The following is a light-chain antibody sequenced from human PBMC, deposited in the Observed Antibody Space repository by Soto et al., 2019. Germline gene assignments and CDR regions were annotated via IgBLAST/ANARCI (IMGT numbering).Light chain of an antibody. CDR1: QGISSY. J-gene: IGKJ2*01. Sequence: IQLTQSPSSLSASVGDRVTITCRASQGISSYLAWYQQKPGKAPKLLIYAASTLQSGVPSRLSGSGSGTDFTLTISSLQPEDFATDYGQQLNSYPYTFGQGTKLEIK. V-gene: IGKV1-9*01. CDR2: AAS. CDR3: QQLNSYPYT.